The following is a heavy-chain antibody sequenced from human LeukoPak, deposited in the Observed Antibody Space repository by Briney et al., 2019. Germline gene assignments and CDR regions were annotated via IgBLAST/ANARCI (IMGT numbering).Heavy chain of an antibody. V-gene: IGHV1-69*05. D-gene: IGHD4-11*01. CDR2: IIPIFGTA. CDR1: GGTFSSYA. Sequence: ASVKVSCKASGGTFSSYAISWVRQAPGQGLEWMGGIIPIFGTANYAQKFQGRVTITTDESTSTAYMELSSLRSEDTAVYYCARLSTTVNNYYYYMDAWGKGTTVTVSS. CDR3: ARLSTTVNNYYYYMDA. J-gene: IGHJ6*03.